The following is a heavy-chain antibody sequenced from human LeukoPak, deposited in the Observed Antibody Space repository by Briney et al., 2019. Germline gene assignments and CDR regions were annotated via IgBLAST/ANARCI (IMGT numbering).Heavy chain of an antibody. J-gene: IGHJ4*02. V-gene: IGHV4-59*08. CDR1: GGSISSYY. CDR2: IYYGGST. CDR3: ARRSSSPKHFDY. Sequence: SETLSLTCTVSGGSISSYYWSWIRQPPGKGLEWIGYIYYGGSTNYNPSLKSRVTVSVDTSKNQFSLKLTSVTAADTAVYYCARRSSSPKHFDYWGQGTLVTVSS. D-gene: IGHD6-6*01.